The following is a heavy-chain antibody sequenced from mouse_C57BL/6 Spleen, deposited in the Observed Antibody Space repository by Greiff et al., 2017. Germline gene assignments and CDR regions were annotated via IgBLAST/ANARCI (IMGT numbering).Heavy chain of an antibody. CDR1: GFTFSDYG. V-gene: IGHV5-17*01. CDR2: ISPGSSTI. CDR3: ARRSTMRYFDV. J-gene: IGHJ1*03. Sequence: EVNLVESGGGLVKPGGSLKLSYAASGFTFSDYGMHWVRQAPGQGLEWVAYISPGSSTIYYTDTVKGRFTLTRDNAKNTLFLQMTSLRSEDSAMYYCARRSTMRYFDVWGTGTTVTFSS. D-gene: IGHD2-4*01.